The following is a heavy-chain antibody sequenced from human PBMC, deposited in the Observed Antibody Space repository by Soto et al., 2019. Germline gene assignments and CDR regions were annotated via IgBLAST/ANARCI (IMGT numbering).Heavy chain of an antibody. CDR1: GFTFSTFA. J-gene: IGHJ4*02. Sequence: QVQLVESGGGVVQPGRSLRLSCAASGFTFSTFAMHWVRQAPGKGLEWVTLISYDGSSKYYADSVKGRFTISRDNSKNTLHLQMNSLRGEDTAVYYCARENTDWRFDYWGQGTLVTVSS. CDR3: ARENTDWRFDY. D-gene: IGHD3-9*01. V-gene: IGHV3-30-3*01. CDR2: ISYDGSSK.